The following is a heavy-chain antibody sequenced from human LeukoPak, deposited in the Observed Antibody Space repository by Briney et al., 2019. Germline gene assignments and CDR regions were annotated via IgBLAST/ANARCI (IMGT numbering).Heavy chain of an antibody. J-gene: IGHJ5*02. V-gene: IGHV4-59*01. CDR2: FYYSGST. CDR1: GGSISSYY. Sequence: KPSETLSLTCTVSGGSISSYYWSWIRQPPGKGLEWIGYFYYSGSTNYNPSLKSRVTISVDTSNNQFSPKLSSLTAADTAVYYCARGVVAAAVTAWFDPWGQGTLVTVSS. CDR3: ARGVVAAAVTAWFDP. D-gene: IGHD6-13*01.